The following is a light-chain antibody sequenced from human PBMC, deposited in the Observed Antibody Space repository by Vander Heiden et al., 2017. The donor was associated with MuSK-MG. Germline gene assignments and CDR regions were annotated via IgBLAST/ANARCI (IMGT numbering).Light chain of an antibody. CDR3: QQANSYPWT. J-gene: IGKJ1*01. Sequence: IPLTQSPSTLSASVGDRVTITCRASQSISSWLAWYQQKPGKAPKLLIYKASSLESGVPSRFSGSGSGTEFTLTISSLQPDDFATYYCQQANSYPWTVGQGTKVEIK. CDR2: KAS. V-gene: IGKV1-5*03. CDR1: QSISSW.